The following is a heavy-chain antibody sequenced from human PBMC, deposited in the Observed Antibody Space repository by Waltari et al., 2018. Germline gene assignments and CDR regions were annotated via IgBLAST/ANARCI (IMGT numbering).Heavy chain of an antibody. J-gene: IGHJ4*02. CDR2: INSDGSST. CDR1: GPPFSSYW. D-gene: IGHD5-12*01. V-gene: IGHV3-74*01. CDR3: ASIVATILDY. Sequence: EVQLVESGGGLVQPGGALRLSCAASGPPFSSYWMHGVRRAPGKGLVWVSRINSDGSSTSYADSVKGRFTISRDNAKNTLYLQMNSLRAEDTAVYYCASIVATILDYWGQGTLVTVSS.